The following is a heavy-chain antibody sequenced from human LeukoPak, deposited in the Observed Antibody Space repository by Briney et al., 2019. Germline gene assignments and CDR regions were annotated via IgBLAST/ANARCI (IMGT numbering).Heavy chain of an antibody. D-gene: IGHD1-1*01. CDR2: ISYDGSDK. CDR1: GFTLSSSA. CDR3: ARILPGTPLFDY. J-gene: IGHJ4*02. V-gene: IGHV3-30*04. Sequence: GRSLRLSCAASGFTLSSSAMHWVRQAPGKGLEWVALISYDGSDKYYADSVKGRFTISRDDSKNTLYLQMSSLRRDDTAMYYCARILPGTPLFDYGGQEPLVTASS.